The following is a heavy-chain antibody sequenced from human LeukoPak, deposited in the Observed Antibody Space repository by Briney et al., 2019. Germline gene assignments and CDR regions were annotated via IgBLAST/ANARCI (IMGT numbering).Heavy chain of an antibody. CDR2: ISYDGSNK. V-gene: IGHV3-30-3*01. D-gene: IGHD6-13*01. CDR1: GFTFSSYA. CDR3: ARDHFRSSWTIDYYFDY. Sequence: PGGSLRLSCAASGFTFSSYAMHWVRQAPGKGLEWVAVISYDGSNKYYADSVKGRFTISRDNSKNTLYLQMNSLRAEDTAVYYCARDHFRSSWTIDYYFDYWGQGTLVTVSS. J-gene: IGHJ4*02.